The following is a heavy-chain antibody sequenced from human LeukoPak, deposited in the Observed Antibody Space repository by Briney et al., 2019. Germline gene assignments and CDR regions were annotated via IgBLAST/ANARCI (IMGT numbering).Heavy chain of an antibody. J-gene: IGHJ4*02. CDR2: IKQDGSEK. D-gene: IGHD4-23*01. CDR3: ARDDGGNYPATLEF. V-gene: IGHV3-7*01. Sequence: GRSLRLSCAASGFTSSVYWMSWVRQAPGMGLEWVANIKQDGSEKYYLDSVKGRFTISRDNARNSLYLQMNSLRAEDTAVYYCARDDGGNYPATLEFWGQGTLVTASS. CDR1: GFTSSVYW.